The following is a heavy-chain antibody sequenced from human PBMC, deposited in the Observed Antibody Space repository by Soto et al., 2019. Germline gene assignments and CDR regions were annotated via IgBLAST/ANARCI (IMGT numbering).Heavy chain of an antibody. CDR3: ACFCSGGTCYSYFHH. CDR2: INAGNGNT. J-gene: IGHJ1*01. Sequence: ASVKVSCKASGYTFTDYAMHWVRQAPGQRLEWMGWINAGNGNTKYSQTFQGRVAITRDTSASTVYMEVSSLRSDDTAVYYCACFCSGGTCYSYFHHWGQGTLVTVSS. CDR1: GYTFTDYA. D-gene: IGHD2-15*01. V-gene: IGHV1-3*01.